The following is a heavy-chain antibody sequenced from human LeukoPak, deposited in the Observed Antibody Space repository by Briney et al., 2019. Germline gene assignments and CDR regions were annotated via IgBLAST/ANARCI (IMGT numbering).Heavy chain of an antibody. CDR3: AKPKSGYDYPYNWFDP. V-gene: IGHV3-23*01. D-gene: IGHD5-12*01. Sequence: GGSLRLSCAASGFTFSSYAVSWVRQAPGKGLEWVSAISGSGGSTYYADSVKGRFTISRDNSKNTLYLQMNSLRAEDTAVYYCAKPKSGYDYPYNWFDPWGQGTLVTVSS. CDR2: ISGSGGST. J-gene: IGHJ5*02. CDR1: GFTFSSYA.